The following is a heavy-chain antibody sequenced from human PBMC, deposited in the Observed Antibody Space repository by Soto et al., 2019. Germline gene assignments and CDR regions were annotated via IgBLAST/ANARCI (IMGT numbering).Heavy chain of an antibody. CDR2: INPSGGST. CDR3: ASPPGITIFGVVTPLAY. D-gene: IGHD3-3*01. CDR1: GYTFTSYY. Sequence: ASVKFSCKASGYTFTSYYMHWVRQAPGQGLEWMGIINPSGGSTSYAQKFQGRVTMTRDTSTSTVYMELSSLRSEDTAVYYCASPPGITIFGVVTPLAYWGQGTLVTVSS. J-gene: IGHJ4*02. V-gene: IGHV1-46*01.